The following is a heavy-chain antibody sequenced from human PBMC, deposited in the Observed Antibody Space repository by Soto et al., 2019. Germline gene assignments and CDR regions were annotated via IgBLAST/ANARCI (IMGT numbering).Heavy chain of an antibody. CDR2: IFYNGIT. J-gene: IGHJ4*02. V-gene: IGHV4-59*01. Sequence: SETLSLTCTVSDGSISNYYWTWIRQPPGKGLEWIGYIFYNGITNYNPSLKSRVTISVDTSKNQFSLKVSSVTAADTAVYYCARAGWSSSWYFDYWGQGSLVTVSS. D-gene: IGHD6-13*01. CDR3: ARAGWSSSWYFDY. CDR1: DGSISNYY.